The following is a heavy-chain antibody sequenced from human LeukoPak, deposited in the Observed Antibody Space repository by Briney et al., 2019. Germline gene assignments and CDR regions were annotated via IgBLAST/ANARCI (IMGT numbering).Heavy chain of an antibody. D-gene: IGHD3-10*01. Sequence: PSQTLSLTCTVSGGSITSGDYYWSWLRQPPGKGLEWIGYIYYSGSANYNPSLKSRITISVDTSKNKFSLRLRSVTAADTAIYYCARRTGSYFGQFDSWGQGTLVTVSS. CDR3: ARRTGSYFGQFDS. J-gene: IGHJ4*02. V-gene: IGHV4-61*08. CDR2: IYYSGSA. CDR1: GGSITSGDYY.